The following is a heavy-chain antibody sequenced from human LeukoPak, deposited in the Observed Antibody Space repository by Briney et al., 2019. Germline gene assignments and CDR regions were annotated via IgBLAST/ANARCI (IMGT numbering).Heavy chain of an antibody. J-gene: IGHJ6*02. CDR2: IYYSGST. Sequence: SETLSLTCTVSGGSISSSSYYWGWIRQPPGEGLEWIGSIYYSGSTYYNPSLKSRVTISVDTSKNQFSLKLSSVTAADTAVYYCARHRPGMDVWGQGTTVTVSS. CDR1: GGSISSSSYY. V-gene: IGHV4-39*01. CDR3: ARHRPGMDV.